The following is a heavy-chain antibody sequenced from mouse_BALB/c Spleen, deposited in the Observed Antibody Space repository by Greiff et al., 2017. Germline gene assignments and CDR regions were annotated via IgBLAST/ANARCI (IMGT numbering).Heavy chain of an antibody. V-gene: IGHV14-3*02. CDR1: GFNIKDTY. CDR3: ARSVITPFDY. Sequence: EVQRVESGAELVKPGASVKLSCTASGFNIKDTYMHWVKQRPEQGLEWIGRIDPANGNTKYDPKFQGKATITADTSSNTAYLQLSSLTSEDTAVYYCARSVITPFDYWGQGTTLTVSS. J-gene: IGHJ2*01. CDR2: IDPANGNT. D-gene: IGHD2-4*01.